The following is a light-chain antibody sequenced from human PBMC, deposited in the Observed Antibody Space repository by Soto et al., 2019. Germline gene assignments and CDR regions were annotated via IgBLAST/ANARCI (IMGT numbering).Light chain of an antibody. CDR2: GDS. V-gene: IGLV1-40*01. CDR1: SSNIGAGYH. J-gene: IGLJ1*01. Sequence: QSVLTQPPAVSGAPGQRVTISCTGSSSNIGAGYHVHWYQQLPGAAPKLLIFGDSNRPSGVPDRFSCSKSGTSASLAISRLQAGDEADYYCQSSHSRLSGSDVFGTGTKVTVL. CDR3: QSSHSRLSGSDV.